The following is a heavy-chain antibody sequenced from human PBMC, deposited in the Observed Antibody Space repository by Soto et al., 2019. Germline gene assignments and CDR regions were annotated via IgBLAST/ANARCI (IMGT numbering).Heavy chain of an antibody. D-gene: IGHD2-21*02. Sequence: QVQLVQSGAEEKKPGASVKVSWKTSGYIFTSYAMHWVRQAPGQRLEWMGWINAGNGNTKYSQKFQGRVTITRDTSASTAYMELSSLRSEDTAVYYCARSIVVVTALDYWGQGTLVTVSS. J-gene: IGHJ4*02. CDR3: ARSIVVVTALDY. CDR2: INAGNGNT. CDR1: GYIFTSYA. V-gene: IGHV1-3*05.